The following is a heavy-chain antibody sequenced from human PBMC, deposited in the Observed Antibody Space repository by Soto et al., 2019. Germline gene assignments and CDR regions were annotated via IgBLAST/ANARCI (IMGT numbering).Heavy chain of an antibody. Sequence: QVQLVESGGGVIQPGRSLKLSCGAFGFTFSTYGMHWVRQAPGKGLEWVAVISHDGSNKYYADSVKGRFTIYRDNSKNTLYLQMSSLKPEDTSVYYCANGYRSGWYYFDYWGQGTLVTVSS. J-gene: IGHJ4*02. CDR2: ISHDGSNK. D-gene: IGHD6-19*01. CDR3: ANGYRSGWYYFDY. CDR1: GFTFSTYG. V-gene: IGHV3-30*18.